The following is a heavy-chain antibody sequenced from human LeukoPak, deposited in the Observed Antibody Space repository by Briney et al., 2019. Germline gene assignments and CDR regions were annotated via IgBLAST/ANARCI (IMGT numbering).Heavy chain of an antibody. Sequence: GGSLRLSCAASGFTLSNYWMSWVRQAPGEGLEWVANIKQDGSDKYYLDSVKGRFTISRDNGKNSLYLQMNSLRAEDTAVYYCAELGITMIGGVWGKGTTVTISS. J-gene: IGHJ6*04. CDR3: AELGITMIGGV. CDR2: IKQDGSDK. V-gene: IGHV3-7*01. D-gene: IGHD3-10*02. CDR1: GFTLSNYW.